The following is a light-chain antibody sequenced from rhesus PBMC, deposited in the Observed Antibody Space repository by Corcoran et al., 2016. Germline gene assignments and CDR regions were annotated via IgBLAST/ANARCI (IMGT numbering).Light chain of an antibody. CDR2: SAS. Sequence: DIQMTQSPSSLSASVGDTVTITCRASQRLSRSLAWYQQKPWKDPKLLIDSASSLQSGVPSRFSGSKSGTDFTITIINLHPEDIASYYCTQYYSYPWTFDQGTKVEIE. CDR3: TQYYSYPWT. V-gene: IGKV1-46*01. J-gene: IGKJ1*01. CDR1: QRLSRS.